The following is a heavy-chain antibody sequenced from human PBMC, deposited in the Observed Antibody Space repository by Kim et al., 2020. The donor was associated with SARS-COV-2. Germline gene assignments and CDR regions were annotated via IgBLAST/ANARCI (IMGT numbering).Heavy chain of an antibody. D-gene: IGHD3-10*01. J-gene: IGHJ6*01. CDR3: ARGLHYYGSGSYTPFSYYY. V-gene: IGHV1-18*04. CDR1: GYTFTDYG. Sequence: ASVKVSCKASGYTFTDYGVSWVRQAPGQGLEWMGWVSANDGNTRYAQKLQGRVTMTTDTSTNTAYMGLTSLRSNDTAVYYFARGLHYYGSGSYTPFSYYY. CDR2: VSANDGNT.